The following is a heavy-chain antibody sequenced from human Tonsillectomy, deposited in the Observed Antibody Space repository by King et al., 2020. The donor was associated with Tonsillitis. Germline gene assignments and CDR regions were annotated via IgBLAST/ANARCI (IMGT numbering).Heavy chain of an antibody. V-gene: IGHV4-39*01. CDR1: GGSISSSRYY. CDR2: VYYSGII. J-gene: IGHJ4*02. Sequence: QLQESGPGLVKPSETLSLTCTVSGGSISSSRYYWGWIRQPPGKGLEWIGSVYYSGIIFYNPSLKSRVTISEDTSKNQFFLKLSSLTAADTSMYYCAGGLVETGTAAFDSWGLGTLVTVSS. CDR3: AGGLVETGTAAFDS. D-gene: IGHD5-24*01.